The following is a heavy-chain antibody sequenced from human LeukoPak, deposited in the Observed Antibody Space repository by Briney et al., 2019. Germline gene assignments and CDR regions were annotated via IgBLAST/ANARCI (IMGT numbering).Heavy chain of an antibody. CDR1: GGSISSGSYY. Sequence: PSETLSLTCTVSGGSISSGSYYWSWIRQPAGKGLEWIGRIYTSGSTNYNPSLKSRVTISVDTSKNQFSLKLSSVTAADTAVYYCARDTFLNDAFDIWGQGTMVTVSS. J-gene: IGHJ3*02. CDR3: ARDTFLNDAFDI. V-gene: IGHV4-61*02. D-gene: IGHD2/OR15-2a*01. CDR2: IYTSGST.